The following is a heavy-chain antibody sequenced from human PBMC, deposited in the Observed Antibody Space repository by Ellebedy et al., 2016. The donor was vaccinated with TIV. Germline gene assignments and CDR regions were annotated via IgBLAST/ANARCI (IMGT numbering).Heavy chain of an antibody. J-gene: IGHJ4*02. CDR3: ARGSSGSYYDY. CDR2: IHHSGNT. D-gene: IGHD1-26*01. V-gene: IGHV4-4*02. CDR1: GGSISSGYW. Sequence: SETLSLXXVVSGGSISSGYWWSWVRQPPGKGLEWLGEIHHSGNTNYNPSLKSRVTISVDTSKNQFSLKLSSVTAADTAVYYCARGSSGSYYDYWGQGTLVTVSS.